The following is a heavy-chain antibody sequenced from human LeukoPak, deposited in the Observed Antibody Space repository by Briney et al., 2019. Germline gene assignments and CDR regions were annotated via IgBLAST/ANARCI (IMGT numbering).Heavy chain of an antibody. CDR2: INHSGST. D-gene: IGHD3-9*01. Sequence: PSETLSLTCAVYGGSFSGYYWSWIRQPPGKGLEWIGEINHSGSTNYNPSLKSRVTISVDTSKNQFSLKLSSVTAADTAVYYCARGLSDFAYDILTGYTAPYYFDYWGQGTLVTVSS. V-gene: IGHV4-34*01. CDR3: ARGLSDFAYDILTGYTAPYYFDY. J-gene: IGHJ4*02. CDR1: GGSFSGYY.